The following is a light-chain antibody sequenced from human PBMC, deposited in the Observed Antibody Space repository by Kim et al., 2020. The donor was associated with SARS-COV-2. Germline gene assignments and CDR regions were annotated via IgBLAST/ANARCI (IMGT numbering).Light chain of an antibody. CDR3: VLYMDGGILR. CDR2: NTK. J-gene: IGLJ3*02. Sequence: QTVVTQVPSFSVSPGGTVTLTCGLSSGSVSTSNYPSWYQQTPGQAPRTLIYNTKSRSSGVSDRFSGSIVGNKAVLTITGAQADDESDYYCVLYMDGGILRFGGGTQLTVL. CDR1: SGSVSTSNY. V-gene: IGLV8-61*01.